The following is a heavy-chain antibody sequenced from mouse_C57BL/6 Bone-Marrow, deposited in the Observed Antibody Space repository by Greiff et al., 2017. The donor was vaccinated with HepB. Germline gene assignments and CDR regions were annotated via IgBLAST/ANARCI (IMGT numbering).Heavy chain of an antibody. V-gene: IGHV1-5*01. Sequence: EVQRVESGTVLARPGASVKMSCKTSGYTFTSYWMHWVKQRPGQGLEWIGAIYPGNSDTSYNQKCKGKAKLTAVTSASTAYMELSSLTNEDSAVYYCTREGNYDYPYAMDYWGQGTSVTVSS. CDR2: IYPGNSDT. D-gene: IGHD2-4*01. CDR1: GYTFTSYW. CDR3: TREGNYDYPYAMDY. J-gene: IGHJ4*01.